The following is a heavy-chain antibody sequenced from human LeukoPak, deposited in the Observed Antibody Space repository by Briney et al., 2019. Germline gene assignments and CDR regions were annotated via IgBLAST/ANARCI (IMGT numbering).Heavy chain of an antibody. CDR3: ASLPAHRVDYYDSWPDY. CDR2: ISSSSSYI. J-gene: IGHJ4*02. D-gene: IGHD3-22*01. V-gene: IGHV3-21*01. Sequence: GGSLRLSCAASGFTFSSYSMNWVRQAPGKGLEWVSSISSSSSYIYYADSVKGRFTISRDNAKNSLYLQMNGLRAEDTAVYYCASLPAHRVDYYDSWPDYWGQGTLVTVSS. CDR1: GFTFSSYS.